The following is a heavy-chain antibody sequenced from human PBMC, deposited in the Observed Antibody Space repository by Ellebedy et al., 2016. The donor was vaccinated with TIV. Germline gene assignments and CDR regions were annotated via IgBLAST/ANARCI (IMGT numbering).Heavy chain of an antibody. CDR1: GFMSNSYA. D-gene: IGHD3-10*01. Sequence: GESLKISCAVSGFMSNSYAMHWVRQAPGRGLEWVSSISDNGARTYYADSVKGRFTISRDNSKNTLYLQMSNLRAEDTAVYYCPKDREVGSHYYFDTWGQGTLVTVSS. V-gene: IGHV3-23*01. CDR3: PKDREVGSHYYFDT. CDR2: ISDNGART. J-gene: IGHJ4*02.